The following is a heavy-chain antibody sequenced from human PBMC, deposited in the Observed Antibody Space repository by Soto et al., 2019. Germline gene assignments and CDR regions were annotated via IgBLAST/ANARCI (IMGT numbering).Heavy chain of an antibody. D-gene: IGHD1-26*01. CDR3: ARQRPTDGRWEFANYYGMDV. V-gene: IGHV4-34*12. CDR1: GGSFSAYY. J-gene: IGHJ6*02. CDR2: IIHSEST. Sequence: SETLSLTCAVYGGSFSAYYWSWVRQPPGKGLEWIGEIIHSESTKYNPSLKSRVTISVDTSKNQFTLKLSSVTAADTAVYYCARQRPTDGRWEFANYYGMDVWGQGTPVTVSS.